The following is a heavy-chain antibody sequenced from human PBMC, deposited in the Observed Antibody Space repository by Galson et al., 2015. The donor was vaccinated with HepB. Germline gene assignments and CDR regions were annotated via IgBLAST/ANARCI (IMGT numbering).Heavy chain of an antibody. V-gene: IGHV3-7*03. D-gene: IGHD3-22*01. Sequence: SLRLSCAASGFTFSSYWMSWVRQAPGKGLEWVANIKQDGSEKYYVDSVKGRFTISRDNAKNSLYLQMNSLRAEDTAVYYCARYDSSGPYYYGMDVWGQGTTVTVSS. J-gene: IGHJ6*02. CDR1: GFTFSSYW. CDR2: IKQDGSEK. CDR3: ARYDSSGPYYYGMDV.